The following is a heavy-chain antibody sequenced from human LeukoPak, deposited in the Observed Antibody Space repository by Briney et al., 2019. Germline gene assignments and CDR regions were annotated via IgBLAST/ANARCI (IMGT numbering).Heavy chain of an antibody. CDR2: ISSSGNNI. J-gene: IGHJ4*02. D-gene: IGHD2-15*01. V-gene: IGHV3-11*01. CDR3: ARDSCSSGSCPFGY. CDR1: GFTFSDYY. Sequence: GGSLRLSCAASGFTFSDYYMSWIRQAPGKGLEWVSYISSSGNNIYYADSVKGRFTISRDNAKNSLYLQMNRLRAEDTAVYYCARDSCSSGSCPFGYWGQGTLVTVSS.